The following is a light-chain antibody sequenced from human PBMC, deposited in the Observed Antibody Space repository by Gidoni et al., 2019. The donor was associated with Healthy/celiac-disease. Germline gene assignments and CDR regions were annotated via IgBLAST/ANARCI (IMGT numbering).Light chain of an antibody. V-gene: IGKV4-1*01. CDR3: QQYYSTPLT. CDR2: WAS. J-gene: IGKJ1*01. CDR1: QSVLYSSNNKNY. Sequence: DIVMTQPPDSLAVSLGERATINCKSSQSVLYSSNNKNYLAWYQQKPGQPPKLLIYWASTRESGVPDRFSGSGSGTDFTLTISSLQAEDVAVYYCQQYYSTPLTFGQGTQAGNQT.